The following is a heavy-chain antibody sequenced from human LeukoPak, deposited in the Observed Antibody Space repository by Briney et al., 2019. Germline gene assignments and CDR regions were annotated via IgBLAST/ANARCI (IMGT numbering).Heavy chain of an antibody. CDR3: ARDRWLGDDVWGSTDY. CDR1: GYIFSSYG. Sequence: GASVNVSCKASGYIFSSYGISWVRQAPGQGLEWMGWISAYNGNTNYAQKLQGRVTMTTDTSTSAAYMELGSLRSDDTAVYYCARDRWLGDDVWGSTDYWGQGTLVTVSS. CDR2: ISAYNGNT. J-gene: IGHJ4*02. V-gene: IGHV1-18*01. D-gene: IGHD3-16*01.